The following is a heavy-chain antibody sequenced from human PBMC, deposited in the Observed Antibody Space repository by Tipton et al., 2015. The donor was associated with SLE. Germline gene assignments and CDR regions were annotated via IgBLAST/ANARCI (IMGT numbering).Heavy chain of an antibody. Sequence: LSCTVSGGSISSYYWSWIRQPPGKGLEWIGYIYYSGSTYYNPSLKSRVTISVDTSKNQFSLKLSSVTAADTAVYYCARDLTRPTIFGVATFDYWGQGTLVTVSS. J-gene: IGHJ4*02. CDR1: GGSISSYY. CDR3: ARDLTRPTIFGVATFDY. D-gene: IGHD3-3*01. CDR2: IYYSGST. V-gene: IGHV4-59*12.